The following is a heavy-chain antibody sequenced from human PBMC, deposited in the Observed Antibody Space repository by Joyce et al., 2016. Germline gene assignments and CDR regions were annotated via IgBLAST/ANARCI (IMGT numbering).Heavy chain of an antibody. CDR3: ARSQWLAPLMY. D-gene: IGHD6-19*01. J-gene: IGHJ4*02. Sequence: QVQQQQWGAGLLKPSETLSLTCAVSGGPFRGFFWTWVRQPPGKGLVWIGDINNSGVTNYNPSLKTRVTFSVDTSKNQFSLKLTSLSAADTAVYYCARSQWLAPLMYWGQGTPVTVSS. V-gene: IGHV4-34*01. CDR2: INNSGVT. CDR1: GGPFRGFF.